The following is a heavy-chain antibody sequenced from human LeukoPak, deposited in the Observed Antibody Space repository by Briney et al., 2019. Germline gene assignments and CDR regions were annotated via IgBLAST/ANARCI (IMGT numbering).Heavy chain of an antibody. V-gene: IGHV1-69*05. J-gene: IGHJ4*02. CDR3: ARGEYYYDSSGYEFDY. D-gene: IGHD3-22*01. CDR2: IIPIFGTA. Sequence: ASVKVSCKASGGTFSSYAISWVRQAPGQGLEWMGRIIPIFGTANNTQKFQGRVTITTDESTSTAHMELSSLRSEDTAVYYCARGEYYYDSSGYEFDYWGQGTLVTVSS. CDR1: GGTFSSYA.